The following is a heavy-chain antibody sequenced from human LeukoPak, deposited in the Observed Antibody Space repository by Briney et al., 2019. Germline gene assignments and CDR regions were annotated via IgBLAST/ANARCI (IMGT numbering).Heavy chain of an antibody. J-gene: IGHJ5*02. CDR3: ARAVVGWYYGSGDGRVCWFDP. D-gene: IGHD3-10*01. CDR2: IKQDGSEK. CDR1: GFTFSSYW. V-gene: IGHV3-7*01. Sequence: PGGSLRLSCAASGFTFSSYWMSWVRQAPGKGLEWVANIKQDGSEKYYVDSVKGRFTISRDNAKNSLYLQMNSLRAEDTAVYYCARAVVGWYYGSGDGRVCWFDPWGQGTLVTVSS.